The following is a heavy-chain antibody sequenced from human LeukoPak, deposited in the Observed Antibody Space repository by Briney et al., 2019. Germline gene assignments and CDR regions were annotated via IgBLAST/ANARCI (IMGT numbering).Heavy chain of an antibody. V-gene: IGHV3-23*01. D-gene: IGHD5-18*01. CDR3: TKGGTAMVYYYYYMDV. J-gene: IGHJ6*03. Sequence: GGSLRLSCAASGFTFSSYAMSWVRQAPGKGLEWVSAISGSGGSTYYADSVKGRFTISRDNSKNTLYLQMNSLRAEDTAVYYCTKGGTAMVYYYYYMDVWGKGTTVTVSS. CDR2: ISGSGGST. CDR1: GFTFSSYA.